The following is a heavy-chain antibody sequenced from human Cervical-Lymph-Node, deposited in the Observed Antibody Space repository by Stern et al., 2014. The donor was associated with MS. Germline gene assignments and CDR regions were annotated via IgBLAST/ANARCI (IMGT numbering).Heavy chain of an antibody. V-gene: IGHV3-11*01. D-gene: IGHD3-22*01. CDR2: ISSSGDTI. J-gene: IGHJ4*02. CDR1: EFTFSDYY. CDR3: ARDPMYYYDSSGT. Sequence: MQLGESGGGLVRPGGSLRLSCAASEFTFSDYYMYWFRQAPGKGLEWVSYISSSGDTIYYADSVKGRFTISRDNAKNSLYLQMNSLRAEDTAVYYCARDPMYYYDSSGTWGQGTLVTVSS.